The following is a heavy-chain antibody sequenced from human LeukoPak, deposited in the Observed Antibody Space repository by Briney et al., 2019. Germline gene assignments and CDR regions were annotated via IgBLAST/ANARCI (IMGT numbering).Heavy chain of an antibody. D-gene: IGHD2-21*01. V-gene: IGHV1-69*11. CDR1: GYTFTSYG. J-gene: IGHJ3*02. CDR3: ARDLCGGDCYIAFDI. CDR2: IIPILGTA. Sequence: SVKVSCKASGYTFTSYGISWVRQAPGQGLEWMGRIIPILGTANYAQKFQGRVTITADESTSTAYMELSSLRSEDTAVYYCARDLCGGDCYIAFDIWGQGTMVTVSS.